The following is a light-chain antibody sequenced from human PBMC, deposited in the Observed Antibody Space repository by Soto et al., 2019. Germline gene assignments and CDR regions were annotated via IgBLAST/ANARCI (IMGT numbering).Light chain of an antibody. CDR2: GVS. Sequence: IVLTQSPGTLSLSPGERATLSCRASQTGSNSYLAWYQQKSGQAPRLLIYGVSTRATGIPDRFSGSGSGTEFAVTISRLEPEDFAVYICQHYGDPQWTFGPGTKVEIK. J-gene: IGKJ1*01. V-gene: IGKV3-20*01. CDR1: QTGSNSY. CDR3: QHYGDPQWT.